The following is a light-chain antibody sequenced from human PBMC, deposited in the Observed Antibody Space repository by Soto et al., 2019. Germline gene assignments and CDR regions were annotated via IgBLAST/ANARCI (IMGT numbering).Light chain of an antibody. J-gene: IGLJ1*01. CDR1: SSEVDGYNY. V-gene: IGLV2-14*01. Sequence: QSVLTQPASVSGSPGQSITISCTGTSSEVDGYNYVSWYQQHPGKAPKLIIYELINRPSGVSNRFSGSKSGNTASLTISGLQAEDEADYYCNSYTSKSTGVFGTGTKVTVL. CDR2: ELI. CDR3: NSYTSKSTGV.